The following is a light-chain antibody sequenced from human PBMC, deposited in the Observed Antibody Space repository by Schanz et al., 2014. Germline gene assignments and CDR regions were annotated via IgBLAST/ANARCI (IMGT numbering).Light chain of an antibody. V-gene: IGKV3-11*01. CDR3: QQYSSTPFA. J-gene: IGKJ4*01. CDR2: DAS. Sequence: PGERATLSCRASHSVSSYLAWYQQKPGQAPRLLIYDASNRATGIPARFSGSGSGTDFTLTISSLQAEDVAVYYCQQYSSTPFAFGGGTRVEIK. CDR1: HSVSSY.